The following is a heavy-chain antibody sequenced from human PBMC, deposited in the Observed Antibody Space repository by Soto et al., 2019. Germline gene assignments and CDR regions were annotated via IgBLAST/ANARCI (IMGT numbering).Heavy chain of an antibody. CDR3: AKDRGDLLTDQNPKNHASDV. V-gene: IGHV3-23*04. CDR1: GFRFSSYG. J-gene: IGHJ3*01. CDR2: ISGSGGRR. D-gene: IGHD3-9*01. Sequence: EVLLVGSGGGPVKPGGSLRLSCTASGFRFSSYGMNWVRQAPGKGLEWVSSISGSGGRRFYADSVKGRFTISRDNFKNMLYLQMNSLRVEDTAIYYCAKDRGDLLTDQNPKNHASDVWGQGTMVTVSS.